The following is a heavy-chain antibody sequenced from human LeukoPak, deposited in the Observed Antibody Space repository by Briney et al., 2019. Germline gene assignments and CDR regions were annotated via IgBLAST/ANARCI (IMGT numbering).Heavy chain of an antibody. Sequence: NPSETLSLTCSVSGYSISSGYEWGWIRQPPGKRLEWIGSISQSGNTYDNLSLKSRVTMSVDTARNQFSLKLTSVTAADTAVYYCARDSALAQAVMFWGQGTLVTVSS. CDR3: ARDSALAQAVMF. V-gene: IGHV4-38-2*02. D-gene: IGHD6-19*01. CDR1: GYSISSGYE. CDR2: ISQSGNT. J-gene: IGHJ4*02.